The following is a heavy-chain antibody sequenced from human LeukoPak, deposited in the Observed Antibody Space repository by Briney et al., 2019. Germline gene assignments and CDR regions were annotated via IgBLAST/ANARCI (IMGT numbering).Heavy chain of an antibody. Sequence: PGGSLRLSCAASGFTFSSYAMSWVRQAPGRGLEWVSAVSGSGGSTYCADSVKGRFTISRDNSKNTLYLQMNSLRAEDTAVYYCAKSSSGDYDYWGQGTLVTVSS. V-gene: IGHV3-23*01. CDR1: GFTFSSYA. CDR3: AKSSSGDYDY. CDR2: VSGSGGST. D-gene: IGHD4-17*01. J-gene: IGHJ4*02.